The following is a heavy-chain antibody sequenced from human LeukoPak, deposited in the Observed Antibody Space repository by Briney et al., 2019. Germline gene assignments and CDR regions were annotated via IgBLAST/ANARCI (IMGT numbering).Heavy chain of an antibody. CDR2: IRYDGSNK. Sequence: SGGSLRLSCAASGFTFSSYGTHWVRQAPGKGLEWVAFIRYDGSNKHYADSVKGRFTISRDNSKNTLYLQMNSLRAEDTAVYYCAKDPDEAVAGTPFDYWGQGTLVTVSS. CDR3: AKDPDEAVAGTPFDY. D-gene: IGHD6-19*01. J-gene: IGHJ4*02. CDR1: GFTFSSYG. V-gene: IGHV3-30*02.